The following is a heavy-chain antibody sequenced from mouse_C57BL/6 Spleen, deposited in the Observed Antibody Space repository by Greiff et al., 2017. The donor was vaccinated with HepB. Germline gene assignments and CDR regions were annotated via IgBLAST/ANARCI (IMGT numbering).Heavy chain of an antibody. CDR2: INPSTGGT. J-gene: IGHJ2*01. CDR1: GYSFTGYY. V-gene: IGHV1-42*01. CDR3: ARFYYYGSRTDY. Sequence: VQLQQSGPELVKPGASVKISCKASGYSFTGYYMNWVKQSPEKSLEWIGEINPSTGGTTYNQKFKAKATLTVDKSSSTAYMQLKSLTSEDSAVYYCARFYYYGSRTDYWGQGTTLTVSS. D-gene: IGHD1-1*01.